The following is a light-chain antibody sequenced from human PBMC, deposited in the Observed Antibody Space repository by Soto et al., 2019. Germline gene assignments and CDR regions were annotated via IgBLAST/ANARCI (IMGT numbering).Light chain of an antibody. CDR3: QHYNIYSEA. V-gene: IGKV1-5*03. CDR1: QTISSW. J-gene: IGKJ1*01. Sequence: DIQMSKSPSTLSGCIGDRVTITCRASQTISSWLAWYQQKPGKAPKLLIYKASTLKSGVPSRFSGSGSGTEFTLTISSLQPDDFATYYCQHYNIYSEAFGQVTNVAIK. CDR2: KAS.